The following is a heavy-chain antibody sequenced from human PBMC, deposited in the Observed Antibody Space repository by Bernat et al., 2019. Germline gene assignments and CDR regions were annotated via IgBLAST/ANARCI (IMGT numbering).Heavy chain of an antibody. CDR1: GFTFSSHW. CDR2: IKQDGSEK. Sequence: EVQLEESGGGLVQPGGSLRLSCATSGFTFSSHWMGWVRQAPGKGLEWVANIKQDGSEKYYVESVKGRFTISRDNARNSLYLQMNSLRAEDTAVYYCARVAYGDYGYFQHWGQGTLVTVSS. D-gene: IGHD4-17*01. V-gene: IGHV3-7*03. J-gene: IGHJ1*01. CDR3: ARVAYGDYGYFQH.